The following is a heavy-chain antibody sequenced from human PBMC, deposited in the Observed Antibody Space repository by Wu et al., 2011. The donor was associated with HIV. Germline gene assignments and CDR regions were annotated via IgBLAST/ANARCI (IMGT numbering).Heavy chain of an antibody. CDR1: GYTFTGYY. D-gene: IGHD3-10*01. Sequence: EVKKPGASVKVSCKASGYTFTGYYIHWVRQAPGQGLEWMGWIDPNSGGTNYARKFQGRVTMTRDTSISTAYMELSRLRSDDTAVYYCARGYQYYLDVWGKGTTVIVSS. J-gene: IGHJ6*04. CDR2: IDPNSGGT. CDR3: ARGYQYYLDV. V-gene: IGHV1-2*02.